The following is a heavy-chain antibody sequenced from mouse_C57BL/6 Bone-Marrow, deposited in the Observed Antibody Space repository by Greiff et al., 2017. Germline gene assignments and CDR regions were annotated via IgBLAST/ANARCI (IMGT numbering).Heavy chain of an antibody. CDR2: ISSGGSYT. CDR1: GFTFSSYG. J-gene: IGHJ4*01. Sequence: EVKVVESGGDLVKPGGSLKLSCAASGFTFSSYGMSWVRQTPDKRLEWVATISSGGSYTYYPDSVTGRFTISRDNAKNTLYLQMSSLKSEDTAMYYCARRGTVGYAMDYWGQGTSVTVSS. V-gene: IGHV5-6*02. CDR3: ARRGTVGYAMDY. D-gene: IGHD1-1*01.